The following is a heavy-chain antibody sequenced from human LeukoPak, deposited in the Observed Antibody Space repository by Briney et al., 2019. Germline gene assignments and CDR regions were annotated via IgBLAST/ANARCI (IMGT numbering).Heavy chain of an antibody. D-gene: IGHD3-10*01. V-gene: IGHV3-7*01. CDR2: MKKDGSET. J-gene: IGHJ4*02. CDR1: GFTFSSYS. CDR3: GRHRSGSGTYFIDH. Sequence: GGSLRLSCVVSGFTFSSYSMIWVRQAPGKGLQWVANMKKDGSETNYGDSVEGRFTISRDNAKNSLYLQMNSLRAEDTAVYYCGRHRSGSGTYFIDHWGQGTLVSVSS.